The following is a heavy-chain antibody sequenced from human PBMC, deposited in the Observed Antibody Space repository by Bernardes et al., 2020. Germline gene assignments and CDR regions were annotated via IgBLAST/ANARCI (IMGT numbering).Heavy chain of an antibody. CDR1: GFIFSNYW. CDR3: ARAGCGGDCSIDY. V-gene: IGHV3-74*01. Sequence: GGSLRLSCAVSGFIFSNYWMHWVRQAPGKGLVWVSRINSDGSIIRYADSVEGRFTISRDNAKNTLYLQMNSLRAEDTAVYYCARAGCGGDCSIDYWGQGTLVTVSS. J-gene: IGHJ4*02. D-gene: IGHD2-21*01. CDR2: INSDGSII.